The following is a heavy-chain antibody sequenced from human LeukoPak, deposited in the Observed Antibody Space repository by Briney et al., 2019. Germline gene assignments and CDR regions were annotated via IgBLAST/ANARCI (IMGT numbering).Heavy chain of an antibody. J-gene: IGHJ4*02. V-gene: IGHV3-48*02. CDR3: AKDRHYYGSGSFYTYFDY. Sequence: RTGGSLRLSCAASGFTVTSNYMTWVRQAPGKGLEWVSYIGSSSSPIYYADSVKGRFTISRDNAKNSLYLQMNSLRDEDTAVYYCAKDRHYYGSGSFYTYFDYWGQGTLVTVSS. D-gene: IGHD3-10*01. CDR1: GFTVTSNY. CDR2: IGSSSSPI.